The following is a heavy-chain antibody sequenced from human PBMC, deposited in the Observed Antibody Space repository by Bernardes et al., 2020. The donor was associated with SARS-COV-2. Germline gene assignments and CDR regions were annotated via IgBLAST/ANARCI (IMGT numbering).Heavy chain of an antibody. CDR2: IYYSGST. CDR1: GGSISSYY. CDR3: ASSYPHYDFWSGYGGYFDY. D-gene: IGHD3-3*01. Sequence: SETLSLTCTVSGGSISSYYWSWIRQPPGKGLEWIGYIYYSGSTNYNPSLKSRVTISVDTSKNQFSLKLSSVTAADTAVYYCASSYPHYDFWSGYGGYFDYWGQGTLVTVSS. J-gene: IGHJ4*02. V-gene: IGHV4-59*08.